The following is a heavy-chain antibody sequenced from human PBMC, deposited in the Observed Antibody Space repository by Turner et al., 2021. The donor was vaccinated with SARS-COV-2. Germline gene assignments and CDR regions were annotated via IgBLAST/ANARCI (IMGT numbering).Heavy chain of an antibody. CDR3: AKSSGMYCSGGNCYSSYFDY. CDR1: VFSFRNYG. Sequence: QVQLVESGGGVVQPGRSLRLSRAASVFSFRNYGVHWVRQAPGKGVEGVASISYDGSKKFEADSGKGRFTISRDNSKNTQDLQMNSLRAEDSAVYYCAKSSGMYCSGGNCYSSYFDYWGQGTLVTVSS. J-gene: IGHJ4*02. V-gene: IGHV3-30*18. D-gene: IGHD2-15*01. CDR2: ISYDGSKK.